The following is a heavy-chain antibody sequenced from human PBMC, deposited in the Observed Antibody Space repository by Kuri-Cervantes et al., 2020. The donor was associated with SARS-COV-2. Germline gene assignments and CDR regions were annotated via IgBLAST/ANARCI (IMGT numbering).Heavy chain of an antibody. V-gene: IGHV3-33*08. D-gene: IGHD3-16*01. Sequence: SLKISCVASVFTFSNYVIHWVRQAPGKGLEWVAVIWYDGENEYYAGSVKGRFTISRDNSKNTVSLHMTSLHAEDTAMYYCARGAANYYYMDVWGKGTTVTVSS. J-gene: IGHJ6*03. CDR2: IWYDGENE. CDR1: VFTFSNYV. CDR3: ARGAANYYYMDV.